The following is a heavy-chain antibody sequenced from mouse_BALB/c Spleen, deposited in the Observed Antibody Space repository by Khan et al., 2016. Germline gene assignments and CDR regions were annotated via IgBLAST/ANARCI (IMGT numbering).Heavy chain of an antibody. V-gene: IGHV14-3*02. CDR1: GFNIKDTF. Sequence: VQLQQSGAELVKPGASVKLSCTASGFNIKDTFMHWVKQRPEQGLEWIGRIDPANGNTRYDPKFQGKATITADKSSNPAYLQLSSLTSEDTAVYYCARRGPIYYYGSTYGYWGQGTTLTVSS. CDR2: IDPANGNT. D-gene: IGHD1-1*01. J-gene: IGHJ2*01. CDR3: ARRGPIYYYGSTYGY.